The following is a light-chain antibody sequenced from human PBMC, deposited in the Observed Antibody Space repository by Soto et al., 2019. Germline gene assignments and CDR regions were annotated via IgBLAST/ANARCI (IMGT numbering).Light chain of an antibody. CDR2: GAS. CDR1: QSVRSN. Sequence: MTQSPSTLSASPAARVSLPGRANQSVRSNLAWYQQRPGQAPRLLIYGASTRAAGVPARFSGSGSGTEFTLTISSLQSEDFAVYYCQQYNNWPPRTFGQGTKVDIK. J-gene: IGKJ1*01. CDR3: QQYNNWPPRT. V-gene: IGKV3-15*01.